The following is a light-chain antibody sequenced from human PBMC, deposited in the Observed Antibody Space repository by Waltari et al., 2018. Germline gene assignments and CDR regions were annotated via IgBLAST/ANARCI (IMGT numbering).Light chain of an antibody. J-gene: IGLJ2*01. Sequence: QSALTQPPSASGSPGQSVTISCTGTSSGVGGYNFVSWYQQHPGKAPKLLIYEVTKRPSGVPDRFSGSKSGNTASLTVSGLQAEDEADYYCSSFEGSNNLLFGGGTELTVL. CDR2: EVT. CDR3: SSFEGSNNLL. CDR1: SSGVGGYNF. V-gene: IGLV2-8*01.